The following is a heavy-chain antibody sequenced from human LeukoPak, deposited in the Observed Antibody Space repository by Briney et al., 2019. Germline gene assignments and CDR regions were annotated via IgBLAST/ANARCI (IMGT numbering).Heavy chain of an antibody. J-gene: IGHJ4*02. CDR1: GFTFSSYW. V-gene: IGHV3-7*01. D-gene: IGHD5-24*01. CDR2: IKQDGSEK. Sequence: GGSLRLSCAASGFTFSSYWMSWVRQAPGKGLVWVANIKQDGSEKYYVDSVKGRFTISRDNAKNSLYLQMNSLRAEDTAVYYCARGWLIRPFDYWGQGTLVTVSS. CDR3: ARGWLIRPFDY.